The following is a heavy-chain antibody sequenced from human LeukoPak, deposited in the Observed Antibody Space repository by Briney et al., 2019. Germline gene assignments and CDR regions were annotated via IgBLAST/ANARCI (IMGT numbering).Heavy chain of an antibody. CDR3: ARVRSGQWLGDY. Sequence: ASVKVSCKASGYTFTSYDINWVRQATGQGLEWMGWMNPNSGNTGYAQKFQGRVTMTRNTSISTAYMELSSLRSEDTAVYYCARVRSGQWLGDYWGQGTLVTVSS. CDR1: GYTFTSYD. CDR2: MNPNSGNT. J-gene: IGHJ4*02. D-gene: IGHD6-19*01. V-gene: IGHV1-8*01.